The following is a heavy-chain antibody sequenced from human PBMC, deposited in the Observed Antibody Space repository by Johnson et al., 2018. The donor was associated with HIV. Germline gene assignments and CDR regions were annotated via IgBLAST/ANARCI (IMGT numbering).Heavy chain of an antibody. CDR3: AKEGGRITMIVVEPDAFDI. CDR2: INGSGGST. D-gene: IGHD3-22*01. Sequence: VQLVESGGGVVRPGGSLRLSCAASGFTFDDYGMSWVRQAPGKGLEWVSGINGSGGSTSYADSVKGRFTISSDNSKNTLYLQMNSLRAEDTAVYYCAKEGGRITMIVVEPDAFDIWGQGTMVTVSS. V-gene: IGHV3-20*04. CDR1: GFTFDDYG. J-gene: IGHJ3*02.